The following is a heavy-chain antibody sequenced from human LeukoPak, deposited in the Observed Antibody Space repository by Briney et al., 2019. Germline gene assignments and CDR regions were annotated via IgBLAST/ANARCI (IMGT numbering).Heavy chain of an antibody. J-gene: IGHJ6*03. D-gene: IGHD6-6*01. Sequence: SETLSLTCAVYGGSFSGYYWSWIRQPPGKGLEWIGEINHSGSTNYNPSLKSRVTISVDTSKNQFSLKLSSVTAADTAAYYCARGRGARRSKPYYYYMDVWGKGTTVTVSS. CDR2: INHSGST. V-gene: IGHV4-34*01. CDR1: GGSFSGYY. CDR3: ARGRGARRSKPYYYYMDV.